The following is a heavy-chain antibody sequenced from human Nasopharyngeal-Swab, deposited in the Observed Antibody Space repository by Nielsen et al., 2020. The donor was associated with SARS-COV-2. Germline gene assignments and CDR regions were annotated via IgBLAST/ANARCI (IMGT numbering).Heavy chain of an antibody. CDR3: AKDSGAGFCNDGSCFPTNH. CDR1: GFTFSSYA. D-gene: IGHD2-15*01. CDR2: ISGTGDNT. V-gene: IGHV3-23*01. Sequence: GESLKISCAASGFTFSSYAMNWIRQAPGKGLEWVSGISGTGDNTYYADSVKGRFTISRDRSKNTLYLQMNSLRAEDTAVYYCAKDSGAGFCNDGSCFPTNHWGQGTRVTVSS. J-gene: IGHJ5*02.